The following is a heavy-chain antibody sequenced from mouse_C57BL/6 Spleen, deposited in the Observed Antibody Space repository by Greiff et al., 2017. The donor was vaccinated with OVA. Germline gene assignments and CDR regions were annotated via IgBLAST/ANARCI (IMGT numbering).Heavy chain of an antibody. V-gene: IGHV5-6*01. CDR2: ISSGGSYT. D-gene: IGHD1-1*01. CDR3: AIQTTTVVDYFDY. J-gene: IGHJ2*01. CDR1: GFTFSSYG. Sequence: EVKLVESGGDLVKPGGSLKLSCAASGFTFSSYGMSWVRQTPDKRLEWVATISSGGSYTYYPDSVKGRFTISRDNAKNTLYLQMSSLKSEDTAMYYCAIQTTTVVDYFDYWGQGTTLTVSS.